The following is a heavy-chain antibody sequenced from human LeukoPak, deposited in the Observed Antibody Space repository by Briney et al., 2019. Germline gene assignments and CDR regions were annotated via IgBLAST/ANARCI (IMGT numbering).Heavy chain of an antibody. J-gene: IGHJ4*02. D-gene: IGHD1-26*01. CDR1: GYTLTGYY. Sequence: ASVKVSCKASGYTLTGYYMHWVRQAPGQGLEWMGWINPNSGGTNYAQKFQGRVTMTRDTSISTAYMELSRLRSDDTAVYYCARSLGRGSYYGGYWGQGTLVTVSS. CDR2: INPNSGGT. CDR3: ARSLGRGSYYGGY. V-gene: IGHV1-2*02.